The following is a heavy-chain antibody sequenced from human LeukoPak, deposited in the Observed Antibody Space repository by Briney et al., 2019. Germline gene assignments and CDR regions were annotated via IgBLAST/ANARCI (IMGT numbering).Heavy chain of an antibody. V-gene: IGHV3-30*18. Sequence: GGSLRLSCAASGFTFSSYGMHWVRQAPGKGLEWVAVISYDGSNKYYADSVKGRFTISRDNSKNTLYLQMNSLRAEDTAVYYCAKDRDWKGRNAFDIWGQGTMVTVSS. D-gene: IGHD1-1*01. J-gene: IGHJ3*02. CDR2: ISYDGSNK. CDR1: GFTFSSYG. CDR3: AKDRDWKGRNAFDI.